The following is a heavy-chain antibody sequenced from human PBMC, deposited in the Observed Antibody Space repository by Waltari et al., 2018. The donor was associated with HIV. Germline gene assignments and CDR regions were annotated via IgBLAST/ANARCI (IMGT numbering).Heavy chain of an antibody. CDR1: GYTFTNYW. CDR2: IYPSDSDT. CDR3: ARLKDIVVVTSLSAFDY. J-gene: IGHJ4*02. Sequence: EVQLVQSGPEVKKPGESLKISCKVSGYTFTNYWIGWARQMPGKGLEWMGIIYPSDSDTTYSPAFQGQVTISADKSITTAYLQWSSLKASDTAMYYCARLKDIVVVTSLSAFDYWGQGTLVTVSS. D-gene: IGHD2-15*01. V-gene: IGHV5-51*01.